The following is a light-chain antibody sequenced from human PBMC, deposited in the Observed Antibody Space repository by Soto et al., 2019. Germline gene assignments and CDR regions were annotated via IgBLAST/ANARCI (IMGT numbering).Light chain of an antibody. J-gene: IGKJ1*01. CDR1: QSGLYSSNNKNY. CDR2: WAS. CDR3: QQYYSTPRT. Sequence: DIVMTQSPDSLAVSLGERATINCKSSQSGLYSSNNKNYLAWYQQKPGQPPKLLIYWASTRESGVPDRFSGRGSGTDFTLTISSLQAEDVAVYYCQQYYSTPRTFGQGTKVEIK. V-gene: IGKV4-1*01.